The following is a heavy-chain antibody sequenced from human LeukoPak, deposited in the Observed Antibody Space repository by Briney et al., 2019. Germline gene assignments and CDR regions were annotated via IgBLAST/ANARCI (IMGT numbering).Heavy chain of an antibody. CDR1: GGSISSYY. CDR2: IYYSGST. V-gene: IGHV4-59*01. J-gene: IGHJ6*02. CDR3: ARSTAQDYYGMDV. Sequence: SETLSLTCTVSGGSISSYYWSWIRQPPGKGLEWIGYIYYSGSTNYNPSLKSRVTISVDTSKNQFSLKLSSVTAADTAVYYCARSTAQDYYGMDVWGQGTTVTVSS.